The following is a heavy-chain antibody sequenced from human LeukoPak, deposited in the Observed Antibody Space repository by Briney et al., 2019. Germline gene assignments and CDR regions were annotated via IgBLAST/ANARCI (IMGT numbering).Heavy chain of an antibody. D-gene: IGHD6-19*01. J-gene: IGHJ4*02. CDR2: INHSGST. Sequence: SETLSLTCAVYGGSFSGYYWSWIRQPPGKGLEWIGEINHSGSTNYNPSLKSRVTISVDTSKNQFSLRLSSVTAADTAVYYCARGYSSGWYSYWGQGTLVTVSS. CDR1: GGSFSGYY. V-gene: IGHV4-34*01. CDR3: ARGYSSGWYSY.